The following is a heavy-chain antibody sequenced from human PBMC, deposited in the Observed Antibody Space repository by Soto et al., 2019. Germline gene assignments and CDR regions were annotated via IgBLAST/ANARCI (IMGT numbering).Heavy chain of an antibody. J-gene: IGHJ5*02. D-gene: IGHD2-15*01. Sequence: EVQLLESGGGLVQPGGSLRLSCAASGFTFSSYAMSWVRQAPGKGLEWVSATSGSGGSTYYADSVEGRFTISRDNSKNTLYLQMNSLRAEGTAVYYCASVVVAAQFDPWGQGTLVTVS. CDR1: GFTFSSYA. V-gene: IGHV3-23*01. CDR3: ASVVVAAQFDP. CDR2: TSGSGGST.